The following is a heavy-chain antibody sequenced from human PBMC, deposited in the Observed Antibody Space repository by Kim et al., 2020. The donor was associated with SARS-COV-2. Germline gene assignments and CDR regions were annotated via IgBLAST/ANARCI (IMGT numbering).Heavy chain of an antibody. Sequence: SLKSRVTVSRDNSKNTLYMQKNSLRAEDTGVYDCARGRDSSSSRGWFDAWGQGTLVTVSS. CDR3: ARGRDSSSSRGWFDA. V-gene: IGHV3-30*07. J-gene: IGHJ5*02. D-gene: IGHD6-13*01.